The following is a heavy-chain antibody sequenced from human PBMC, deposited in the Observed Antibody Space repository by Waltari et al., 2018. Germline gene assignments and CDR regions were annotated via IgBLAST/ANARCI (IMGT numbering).Heavy chain of an antibody. CDR1: GYTFTGYD. V-gene: IGHV1-2*06. J-gene: IGHJ4*02. D-gene: IGHD5-18*01. Sequence: QVQLVQSGAEVKKPGASVKVSCKASGYTFTGYDIHWVRQAPGQGLEWRVLINPNSGGTNYAQKFQGRVTMTSDTSISTAYMELSRLRSDDTAVYYCARVVEGIHLSSHFDYWGQGPLVTVSS. CDR2: INPNSGGT. CDR3: ARVVEGIHLSSHFDY.